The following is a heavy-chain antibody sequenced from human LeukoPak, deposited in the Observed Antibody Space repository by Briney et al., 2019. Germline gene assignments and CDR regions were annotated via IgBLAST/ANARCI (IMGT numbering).Heavy chain of an antibody. D-gene: IGHD6-19*01. V-gene: IGHV3-23*01. Sequence: AGGSLRLSCTTSGFTFSSYAMSWVRQAPGRGLEWVSAVSGSGNIAYYADSVKGRFTISRDNSRNAVFLQMISPRDDDTAIYYCAKIERWLVHGFDLWGHGTLVTVSS. J-gene: IGHJ2*01. CDR1: GFTFSSYA. CDR3: AKIERWLVHGFDL. CDR2: VSGSGNIA.